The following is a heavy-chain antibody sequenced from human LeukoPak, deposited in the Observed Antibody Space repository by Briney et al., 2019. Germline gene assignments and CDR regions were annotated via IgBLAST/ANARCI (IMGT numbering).Heavy chain of an antibody. Sequence: GGSLRLSCAASGFTFSSYSMNWVRQAPGKGLEWVSYISSSSSTIYYADSVKGRFTISRGNAKNSLYLQMNSLRAEDTAVYYCARVLDRIAAAVYFDYWGQGTLVTVSS. D-gene: IGHD6-13*01. CDR1: GFTFSSYS. CDR2: ISSSSSTI. V-gene: IGHV3-48*01. CDR3: ARVLDRIAAAVYFDY. J-gene: IGHJ4*02.